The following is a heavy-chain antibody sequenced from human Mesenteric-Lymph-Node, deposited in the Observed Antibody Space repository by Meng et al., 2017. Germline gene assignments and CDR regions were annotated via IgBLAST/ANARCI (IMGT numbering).Heavy chain of an antibody. CDR1: GGSISSYY. CDR3: AREGKVRGVIHPNPDAFDI. CDR2: IYYSGST. D-gene: IGHD3-10*01. V-gene: IGHV4-59*12. Sequence: GSLRLSCTVSGGSISSYYWSWIRQPPGKGLEWIGYIYYSGSTNYNPSLKSRVTISVDTSKNQFSLKLSSVTAADTAVYYCAREGKVRGVIHPNPDAFDIWGQGTMVTVSS. J-gene: IGHJ3*02.